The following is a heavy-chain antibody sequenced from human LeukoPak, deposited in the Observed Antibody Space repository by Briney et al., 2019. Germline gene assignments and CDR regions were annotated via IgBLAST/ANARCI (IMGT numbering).Heavy chain of an antibody. D-gene: IGHD1-26*01. CDR2: ISYSGST. J-gene: IGHJ4*02. V-gene: IGHV4-59*01. CDR3: ARGLGSYPYYFDY. Sequence: SETLSLTCTVSGGSISSYYWSWLLLPPGKGPEWIGSISYSGSTNYNPSLKSRVTISIDTSKNHFSLKVTSVTAADTAVYYCARGLGSYPYYFDYWGQGTLVTVSS. CDR1: GGSISSYY.